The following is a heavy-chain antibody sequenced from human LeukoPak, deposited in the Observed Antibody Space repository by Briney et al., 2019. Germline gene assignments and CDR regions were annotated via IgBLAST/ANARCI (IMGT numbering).Heavy chain of an antibody. CDR2: ISDSGGSS. CDR3: AKSVAIRGNYYTGAYFDF. V-gene: IGHV3-23*01. D-gene: IGHD1-26*01. Sequence: GGSLRLSCAASGFTFSSYAMSWVRQAPGKGLEWVSDISDSGGSSYYADSVKGRFTISRDNSKNTLYLQMNSLRAEDTAVYYCAKSVAIRGNYYTGAYFDFWGRGTLVTVSS. CDR1: GFTFSSYA. J-gene: IGHJ4*02.